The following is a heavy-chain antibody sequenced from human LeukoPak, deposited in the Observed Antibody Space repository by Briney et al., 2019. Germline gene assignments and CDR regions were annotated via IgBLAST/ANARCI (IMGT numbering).Heavy chain of an antibody. CDR1: GGSVSSGSHY. CDR3: ARDGLSGSGSGGYYYYGMDV. V-gene: IGHV4-61*01. CDR2: IYYSGST. D-gene: IGHD3-10*01. Sequence: SETLSLTCTVSGGSVSSGSHYWSWIRQPPGKGLEWIGYIYYSGSTNYNPSLKSRVTMSVDTSKNQFSLKLSSVTAADTAVYYCARDGLSGSGSGGYYYYGMDVWGQGTTVTVSS. J-gene: IGHJ6*02.